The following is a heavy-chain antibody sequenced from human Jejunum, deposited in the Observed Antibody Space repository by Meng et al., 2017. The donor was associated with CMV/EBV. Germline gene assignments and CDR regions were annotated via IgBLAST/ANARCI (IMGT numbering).Heavy chain of an antibody. V-gene: IGHV3-7*01. Sequence: SGISFSNYWMSWVRQAPGKGLEWVANINQDGSERYYVDSVKGRFTISRDDAKNSLFLQMSSLRDEDTAVYYCARGVVTGVDYFDHWGQGTLVTVSS. CDR2: INQDGSER. CDR3: ARGVVTGVDYFDH. J-gene: IGHJ4*02. CDR1: GISFSNYW. D-gene: IGHD4-23*01.